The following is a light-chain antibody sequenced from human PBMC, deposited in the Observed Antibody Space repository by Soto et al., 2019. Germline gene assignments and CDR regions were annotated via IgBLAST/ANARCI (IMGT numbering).Light chain of an antibody. CDR1: SSDVGGYKY. J-gene: IGLJ3*02. CDR3: CSYGDTSEM. CDR2: DVT. V-gene: IGLV2-11*01. Sequence: QSALTQPRSVSGSPGQSVTISCTGTSSDVGGYKYVSWYQQHPGKAPKLMLYDVTKRPSGVPDRFSGSKSGNTASLTISGLQAEDEADYYCCSYGDTSEMFGGGTQLTVL.